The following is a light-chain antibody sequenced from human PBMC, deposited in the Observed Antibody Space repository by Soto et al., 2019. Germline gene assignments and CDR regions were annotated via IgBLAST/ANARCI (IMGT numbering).Light chain of an antibody. CDR1: QSISSW. J-gene: IGKJ1*01. CDR2: KAS. CDR3: QHYNSYSEA. Sequence: IQMTQPPSTLAASVGDGVTITCRASQSISSWLAWYQQKPGKAPKLLIYKASTLKSGVPSRFSGSGSGTEFTLTISSLQPDDFATYYCQHYNSYSEAFGQGTKVDIK. V-gene: IGKV1-5*03.